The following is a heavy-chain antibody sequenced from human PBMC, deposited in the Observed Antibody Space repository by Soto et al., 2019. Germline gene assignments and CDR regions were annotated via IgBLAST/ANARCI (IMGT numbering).Heavy chain of an antibody. V-gene: IGHV3-30-3*01. J-gene: IGHJ1*01. CDR2: ISYDGSNK. D-gene: IGHD3-3*01. Sequence: QVQLVESRGGVVQPGRSLRLSCAASGFTFSSYAMHWVRQAPGKGLEWVAVISYDGSNKYYADSVKGRFTISRDNSKNTLYLQMNSLRAEDTAVYYCARELGVVTEPAEYFQHWGQGTLVTVSS. CDR3: ARELGVVTEPAEYFQH. CDR1: GFTFSSYA.